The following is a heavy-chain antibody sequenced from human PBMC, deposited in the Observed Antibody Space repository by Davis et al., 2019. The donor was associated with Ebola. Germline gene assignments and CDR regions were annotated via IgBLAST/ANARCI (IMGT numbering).Heavy chain of an antibody. CDR1: GFTFSSYG. D-gene: IGHD2-2*01. CDR3: ASPGTSCYAAYCGMDV. CDR2: ISYDGSNK. J-gene: IGHJ6*02. V-gene: IGHV3-30*03. Sequence: GESLKISCAASGFTFSSYGMHWVRQAPGKGLEWVAVISYDGSNKYYADSVKGRFTISRDNAKNSLHLQMNSLRAEDTAVYYCASPGTSCYAAYCGMDVWGQGTTVTVSS.